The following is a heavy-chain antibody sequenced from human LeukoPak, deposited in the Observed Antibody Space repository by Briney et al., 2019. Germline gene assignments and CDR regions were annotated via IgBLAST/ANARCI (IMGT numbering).Heavy chain of an antibody. CDR3: ARHLGNYLDWFDP. J-gene: IGHJ5*02. V-gene: IGHV4-39*01. D-gene: IGHD4-11*01. CDR2: IYYSGNT. CDR1: GGSISSSSYY. Sequence: SETLSLTCTVSGGSISSSSYYWGWIRQPPGKGLEWIGTIYYSGNTYYNPSLKSRVTMSVDMSKNQFSLMLSSVTAADTAVYYCARHLGNYLDWFDPWGQETLVTVSS.